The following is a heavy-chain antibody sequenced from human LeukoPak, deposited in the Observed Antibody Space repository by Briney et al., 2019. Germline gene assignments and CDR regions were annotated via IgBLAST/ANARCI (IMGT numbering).Heavy chain of an antibody. J-gene: IGHJ5*02. V-gene: IGHV4-59*01. CDR3: ARAYDFWSDNWFDP. CDR2: IYYSGST. D-gene: IGHD3-3*01. Sequence: PSKTLSLTCTVSGGSISSYYWSWIRQPPGKGLEWIGYIYYSGSTNYNPSLKSRVTISVDTSKNQFSLKLSSVTAADTAVYYCARAYDFWSDNWFDPWGQGTLVTVSS. CDR1: GGSISSYY.